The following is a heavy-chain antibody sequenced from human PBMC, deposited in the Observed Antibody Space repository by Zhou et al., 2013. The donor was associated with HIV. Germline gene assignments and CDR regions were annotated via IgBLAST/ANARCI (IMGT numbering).Heavy chain of an antibody. V-gene: IGHV1-69*05. CDR1: GDTFRSSYA. D-gene: IGHD3-9*01. CDR3: ARGGDILTDPHYYYYYMDV. J-gene: IGHJ6*03. CDR2: IIPIFGTA. Sequence: QVQLVQSAAEVKKPGSSVRVSCRVSGDTFRSSYAINWVRQAPGQGLEWMGGIIPIFGTANYAQKFQGRVTITTDESTSTAYMELSSLRSEDTAVYYCARGGDILTDPHYYYYYMDVWGKGTTVTVSS.